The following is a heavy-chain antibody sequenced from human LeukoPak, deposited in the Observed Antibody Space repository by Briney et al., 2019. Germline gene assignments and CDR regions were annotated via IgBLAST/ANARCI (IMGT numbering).Heavy chain of an antibody. CDR1: GYTFTSYG. D-gene: IGHD3-22*01. CDR3: ARVRYYYDSSGYCGDY. V-gene: IGHV1-18*01. J-gene: IGHJ4*02. Sequence: ASVKVSCKASGYTFTSYGISWVRQAPGQGLEWMGWISAYNGNTNYAQKLQGRVTMTTDTSTSTDYMELRSLRSDNTAVYYCARVRYYYDSSGYCGDYWGQGTMVTVSS. CDR2: ISAYNGNT.